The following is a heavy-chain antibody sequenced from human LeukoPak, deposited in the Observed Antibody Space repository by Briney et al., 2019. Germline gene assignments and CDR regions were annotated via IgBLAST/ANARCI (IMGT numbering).Heavy chain of an antibody. CDR2: TSSSDAGT. V-gene: IGHV3-23*01. Sequence: PGGSLRLSCAASGFTLSSYWMHWVRQAPGKGLEWVAATSSSDAGTYHADTVRGRFTISRDNSKNTLYLQMNSLRAEDAAVYFCAKAPVTSCRGAYCYPFDSWGQGTLVTVSS. CDR1: GFTLSSYW. CDR3: AKAPVTSCRGAYCYPFDS. J-gene: IGHJ4*02. D-gene: IGHD2-21*01.